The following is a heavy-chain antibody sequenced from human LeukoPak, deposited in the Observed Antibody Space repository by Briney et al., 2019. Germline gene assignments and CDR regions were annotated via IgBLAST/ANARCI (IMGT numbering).Heavy chain of an antibody. Sequence: GWSLRLSCAASGFTFSSYAMHWVRQAPGKGLEWVAVISYDGSNKYYADSVKGRFTISRDNSKNTLYLQMNSLRAEDTAVYYCAKDLRLSEWGYYYYGMDVWGQGTTVTVSS. CDR3: AKDLRLSEWGYYYYGMDV. CDR1: GFTFSSYA. D-gene: IGHD7-27*01. V-gene: IGHV3-30*04. CDR2: ISYDGSNK. J-gene: IGHJ6*02.